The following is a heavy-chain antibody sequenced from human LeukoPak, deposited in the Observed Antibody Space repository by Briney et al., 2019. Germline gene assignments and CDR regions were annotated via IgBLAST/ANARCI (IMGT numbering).Heavy chain of an antibody. Sequence: GGTLRLSCAASGFTFSSYEMNWVRQAPGKGLEWVSYISSSGSTIYYEDSVKGRFTISRDNAKNSLYLQMNSLRAEDTAVYYCARAPPRLPYYCYGMDVWGQGTTVTVSS. CDR3: ARAPPRLPYYCYGMDV. D-gene: IGHD2-15*01. J-gene: IGHJ6*02. V-gene: IGHV3-48*03. CDR2: ISSSGSTI. CDR1: GFTFSSYE.